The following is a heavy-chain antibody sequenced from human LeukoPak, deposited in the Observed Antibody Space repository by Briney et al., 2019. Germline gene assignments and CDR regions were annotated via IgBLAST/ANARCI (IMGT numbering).Heavy chain of an antibody. D-gene: IGHD3-22*01. CDR2: INSDGSST. J-gene: IGHJ5*02. V-gene: IGHV3-74*01. CDR3: AREPNTYYYDSSGYLP. Sequence: PGGSLRLSCAASGFTFSSYWMHWVRQAPGKGLVWVSRINSDGSSTSYADSVKGRFTISRDNAKNTLYLQMNSLRAEDTAVYYCAREPNTYYYDSSGYLPWGQGTLVTVSS. CDR1: GFTFSSYW.